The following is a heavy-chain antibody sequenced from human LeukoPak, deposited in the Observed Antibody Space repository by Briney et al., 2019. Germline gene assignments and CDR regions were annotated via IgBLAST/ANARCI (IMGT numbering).Heavy chain of an antibody. Sequence: PSETLSLTCAVYGGSFSGYYWSWIRQPPGKGLEWIGEINHSGSTNYNPSLKSRVTISVDTSKNQFSLKLSSVTAADTAVYYCARGDPTVTRAFDIWGQGTMVTVSS. J-gene: IGHJ3*02. D-gene: IGHD4-17*01. CDR2: INHSGST. CDR3: ARGDPTVTRAFDI. V-gene: IGHV4-34*01. CDR1: GGSFSGYY.